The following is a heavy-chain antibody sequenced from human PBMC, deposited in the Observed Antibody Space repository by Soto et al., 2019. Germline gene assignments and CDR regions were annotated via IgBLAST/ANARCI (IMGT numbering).Heavy chain of an antibody. Sequence: GESLKISCKGSGYSFTGYWIGWVRQMPGKGLEWMGIIYPGDSDTRYSPSFQGQVTISADKSISTAYLQWSSLKASDTAMYYCARRGYCTNGVCYRYGMDVWGQGTTVTVS. J-gene: IGHJ6*02. CDR1: GYSFTGYW. CDR3: ARRGYCTNGVCYRYGMDV. CDR2: IYPGDSDT. D-gene: IGHD2-8*01. V-gene: IGHV5-51*01.